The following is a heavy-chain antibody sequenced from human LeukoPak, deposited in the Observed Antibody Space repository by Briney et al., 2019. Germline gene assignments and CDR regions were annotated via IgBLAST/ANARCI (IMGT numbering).Heavy chain of an antibody. D-gene: IGHD3-22*01. CDR1: GFTLSIYG. Sequence: GESLRLSCAASGFTLSIYGMRCVRQAPDKGREWVGIISYDGSNTYYAASVTGQFTISRDNFTNTMNTQMNRPRAEDTALYYCAKLGGGYYDSSGYYGNYDFDYWGQGTLVTVSS. V-gene: IGHV3-30*18. J-gene: IGHJ4*02. CDR3: AKLGGGYYDSSGYYGNYDFDY. CDR2: ISYDGSNT.